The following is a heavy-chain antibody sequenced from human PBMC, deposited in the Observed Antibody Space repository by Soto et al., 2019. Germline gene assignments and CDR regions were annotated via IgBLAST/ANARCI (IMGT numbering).Heavy chain of an antibody. CDR2: IYYSEST. J-gene: IGHJ4*02. V-gene: IGHV4-59*01. CDR1: GGSISSYY. D-gene: IGHD6-19*01. Sequence: QMQLQESGPGLVKPSETLSLTCTVSGGSISSYYWSWIRQPPGKGLEWIGFIYYSESTNYNPSLQSRVTISVDTSKNQFSLRLTSVTAADTAVYYCARAVEMYASGWYYFDYWGQGTLVTVSS. CDR3: ARAVEMYASGWYYFDY.